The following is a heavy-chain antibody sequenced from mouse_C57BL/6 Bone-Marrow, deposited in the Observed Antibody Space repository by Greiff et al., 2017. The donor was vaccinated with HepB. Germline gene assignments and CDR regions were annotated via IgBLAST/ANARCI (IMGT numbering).Heavy chain of an antibody. J-gene: IGHJ2*01. CDR1: GFNIKDDY. D-gene: IGHD2-2*01. Sequence: VHLKQSGAELVRPGASVKLSCTASGFNIKDDYMHWVKQRPEQGLEWIGWIDPENGDTEYASKFQGKATITADTSSNTAYLQLSSLTSEDTAVYYCTTRAMVTRSLFDYWGQGTTLTVSS. CDR2: IDPENGDT. CDR3: TTRAMVTRSLFDY. V-gene: IGHV14-4*01.